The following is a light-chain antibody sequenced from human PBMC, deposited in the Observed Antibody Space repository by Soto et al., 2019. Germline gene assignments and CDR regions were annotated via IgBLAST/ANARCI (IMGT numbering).Light chain of an antibody. Sequence: EVVLSQSPVTPSLSPGERATLSCRASQSVSSRLACYQYKPGQAPRLLISGASSRAAGIPDRFSGSGSGTDFTLTISRLEPEDFALYYCQQYGGSPFTLGQGTRLGL. J-gene: IGKJ5*01. CDR1: QSVSSR. CDR2: GAS. V-gene: IGKV3-20*01. CDR3: QQYGGSPFT.